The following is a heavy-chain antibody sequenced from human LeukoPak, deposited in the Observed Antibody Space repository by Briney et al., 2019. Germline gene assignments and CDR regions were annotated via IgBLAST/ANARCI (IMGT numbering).Heavy chain of an antibody. CDR3: TKAGDYSYYYMDV. Sequence: GGSLRLSCAASGFTFTRHAMIWVRQAPGKGLERVSAVSISGEITYYADSVKGRFTISRDNSKNTLYLQMNSLRAEDTAVYYCTKAGDYSYYYMDVWAKGTTVTVSS. V-gene: IGHV3-23*01. D-gene: IGHD4-17*01. J-gene: IGHJ6*03. CDR2: VSISGEIT. CDR1: GFTFTRHA.